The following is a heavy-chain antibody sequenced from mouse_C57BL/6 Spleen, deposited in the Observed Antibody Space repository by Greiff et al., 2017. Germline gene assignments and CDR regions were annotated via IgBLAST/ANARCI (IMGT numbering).Heavy chain of an antibody. CDR1: GYTFTSYW. CDR2: IYPGSGST. CDR3: ARSHYSNPWFAY. V-gene: IGHV1-55*01. Sequence: QVHVKQSGAELVKPGASVKMSCKASGYTFTSYWITWVKQRPGQGLEWIGDIYPGSGSTNYNEKFKSKATLTVDTSSSTAYMQLSSLTSEDSAVYYCARSHYSNPWFAYWGQGTLVTVSA. D-gene: IGHD2-5*01. J-gene: IGHJ3*01.